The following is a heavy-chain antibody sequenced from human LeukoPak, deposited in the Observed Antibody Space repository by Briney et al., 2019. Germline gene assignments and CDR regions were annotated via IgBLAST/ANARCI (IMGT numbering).Heavy chain of an antibody. CDR1: GGSISSGGYY. CDR2: IYYSGST. CDR3: ARGGYSYGYGGLDWFDP. J-gene: IGHJ5*02. V-gene: IGHV4-31*03. D-gene: IGHD5-18*01. Sequence: SQTLSLTCTVSGGSISSGGYYWSWIRQHPGKGLGWIGYIYYSGSTYYNPSLKSRVTISVDTSKNQFSLKLSSVTAADTAVYYCARGGYSYGYGGLDWFDPWGQGTLVTVSS.